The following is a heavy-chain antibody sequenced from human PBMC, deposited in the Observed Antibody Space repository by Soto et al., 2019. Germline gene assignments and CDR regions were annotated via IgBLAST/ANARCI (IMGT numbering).Heavy chain of an antibody. J-gene: IGHJ6*02. Sequence: GGSLRLSCAASGFTFSSYAMSWVRQAPGKGLEWVSAISGSGGSTYYADSVKGRFTISRDNSKNTLYLQMNSLRAEDTAVYYCAKSPSFDSSGWYPMGYYYYGMDVWGQGTTVTVSS. V-gene: IGHV3-23*01. D-gene: IGHD6-19*01. CDR2: ISGSGGST. CDR1: GFTFSSYA. CDR3: AKSPSFDSSGWYPMGYYYYGMDV.